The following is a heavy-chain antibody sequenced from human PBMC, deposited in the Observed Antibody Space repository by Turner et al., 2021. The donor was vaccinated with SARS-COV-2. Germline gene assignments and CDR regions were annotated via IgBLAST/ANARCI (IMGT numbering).Heavy chain of an antibody. Sequence: QAQLVQSGAEVKKPGASVKVSCKASGYPFTSYGISWVRQAPGPGLEWMGWISAYNGNTNYAQKLQGRVTMTTDTSTSTAYMELRSLRSDDTAVYYCARGDMVVVVASTPGDYFDYWGQGTLVTVSS. J-gene: IGHJ4*02. CDR2: ISAYNGNT. D-gene: IGHD2-15*01. CDR1: GYPFTSYG. V-gene: IGHV1-18*01. CDR3: ARGDMVVVVASTPGDYFDY.